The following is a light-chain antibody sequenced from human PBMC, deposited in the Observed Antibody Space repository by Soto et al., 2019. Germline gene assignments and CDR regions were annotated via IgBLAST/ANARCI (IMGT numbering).Light chain of an antibody. CDR3: SSYTSSSTPGV. CDR1: SSDVGGYNY. V-gene: IGLV2-14*01. CDR2: DVS. J-gene: IGLJ2*01. Sequence: QSALTQPASVSGSPGQSITISCTGTSSDVGGYNYVSWYQQHPGKAPKLMIYDVSNRPSGVSNRFSGSKSGNTASLTISGLQAEDEADYYCSSYTSSSTPGVFGGGTKL.